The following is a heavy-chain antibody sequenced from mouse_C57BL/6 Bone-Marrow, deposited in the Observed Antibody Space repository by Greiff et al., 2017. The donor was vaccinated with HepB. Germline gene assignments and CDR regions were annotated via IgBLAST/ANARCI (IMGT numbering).Heavy chain of an antibody. CDR3: ARGGYYYGSSPFAY. V-gene: IGHV1-19*01. CDR1: GYTFTDYY. Sequence: DVQLQQSGPVLVKPGASVKMSCKASGYTFTDYYMNWVKQSHGKSLEWIGVINPYNGGTSYNQKLKGKATLTVDKSSSTAYIERNRLTSEDSAVYYCARGGYYYGSSPFAYWGQGTLVTVSA. D-gene: IGHD1-1*01. J-gene: IGHJ3*01. CDR2: INPYNGGT.